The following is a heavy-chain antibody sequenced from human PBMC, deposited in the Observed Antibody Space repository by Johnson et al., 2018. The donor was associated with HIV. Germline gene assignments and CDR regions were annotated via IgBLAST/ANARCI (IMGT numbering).Heavy chain of an antibody. V-gene: IGHV3-30*04. J-gene: IGHJ3*02. CDR1: GLTFSSYA. D-gene: IGHD6-13*01. CDR2: ISYDGSNK. CDR3: ARWGEQQLVNAFDI. Sequence: QVQLVESGGGVVQPGRSLRLSCAASGLTFSSYAMHWVRQAPGKGLEWVAVISYDGSNKYYADSVKGRFTISRDNSKNTLYLQMNSLRAEDTAVYYCARWGEQQLVNAFDIWGQGTMVTVSS.